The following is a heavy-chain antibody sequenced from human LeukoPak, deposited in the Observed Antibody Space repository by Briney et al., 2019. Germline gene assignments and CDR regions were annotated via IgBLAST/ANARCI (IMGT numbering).Heavy chain of an antibody. Sequence: ASVKVSCKASGYTFTHRYLHWVRQAPGQALEWMGWITPFNGNTNYAQEFQDRVTITRDRSMSTAYMELSSLRSEDTAMYYCARSARGDFWSGLNYWGQGTLVTVSS. CDR3: ARSARGDFWSGLNY. CDR2: ITPFNGNT. J-gene: IGHJ4*02. V-gene: IGHV1-45*02. D-gene: IGHD3-3*01. CDR1: GYTFTHRY.